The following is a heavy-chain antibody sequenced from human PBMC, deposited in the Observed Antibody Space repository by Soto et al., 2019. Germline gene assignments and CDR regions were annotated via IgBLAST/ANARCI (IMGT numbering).Heavy chain of an antibody. V-gene: IGHV1-3*01. J-gene: IGHJ4*02. CDR2: INAGNGDT. CDR1: GINYNTYA. D-gene: IGHD5-12*01. CDR3: ASAISGYVT. Sequence: QVQLVQSGAEMKKPGASVKLSCKTSGINYNTYAIHWVRQAPGQGLEWMGWINAGNGDTRYSQNFQGRVTLTRDTSASPVYMDLDSLKSEDTGVYYCASAISGYVTWGQGTLVTVSS.